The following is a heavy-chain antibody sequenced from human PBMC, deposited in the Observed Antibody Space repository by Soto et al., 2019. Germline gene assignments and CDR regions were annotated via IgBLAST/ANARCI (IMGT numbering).Heavy chain of an antibody. J-gene: IGHJ3*02. V-gene: IGHV4-39*01. D-gene: IGHD3-10*01. Sequence: PSETLSLTCTVSGGSISSSSYYWGWIRQPPGKGLEWIGSIYYSGSTYYNPSLKSRVTISVDTSKNQFSLKLSSVTAADTAVYYCARQVISAGSDAFDIWGQGTMVTVSS. CDR2: IYYSGST. CDR3: ARQVISAGSDAFDI. CDR1: GGSISSSSYY.